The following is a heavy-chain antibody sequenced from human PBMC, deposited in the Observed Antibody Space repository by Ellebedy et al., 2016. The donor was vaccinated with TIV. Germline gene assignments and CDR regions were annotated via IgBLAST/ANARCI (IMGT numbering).Heavy chain of an antibody. CDR2: IIPIFGTA. V-gene: IGHV1-69*13. CDR1: RGTLSSYA. Sequence: SVKVSXKASRGTLSSYAISWVRQAPGQGLEWMGGIIPIFGTADYAQKFQGRVTITADESMNTVYVELSSLRSEDTAVHYCAITMIRGVVRGYFDSWGQGTLVTVSS. D-gene: IGHD3-10*01. CDR3: AITMIRGVVRGYFDS. J-gene: IGHJ4*02.